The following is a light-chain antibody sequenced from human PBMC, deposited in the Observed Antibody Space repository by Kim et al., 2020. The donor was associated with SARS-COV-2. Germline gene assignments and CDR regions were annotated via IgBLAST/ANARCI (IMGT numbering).Light chain of an antibody. CDR3: TSRDSSGNHVV. CDR2: GKN. CDR1: TLRSYY. V-gene: IGLV3-19*01. Sequence: SSELTQDPAVSVALGQTVRITCQGDTLRSYYASWYQQKAGQAPVLVIFGKNNRPSGIPDRFSGSSSGNTASLTITGAQAADEADYYCTSRDSSGNHVVFGGGTQLTVL. J-gene: IGLJ2*01.